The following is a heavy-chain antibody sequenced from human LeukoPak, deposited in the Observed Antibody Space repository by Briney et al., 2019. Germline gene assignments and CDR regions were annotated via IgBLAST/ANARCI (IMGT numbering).Heavy chain of an antibody. D-gene: IGHD2-8*01. CDR3: AKDGLMRFFDY. V-gene: IGHV3-30*18. Sequence: GGSLRLSCAASGFIFSSYDMYWVRQAPGKGLEWVAVISNDGNNKQYADSVKRRFTISRDNSKNTLYLQMNSLRADDTAVYHCAKDGLMRFFDYWGQGTLVTVSS. CDR2: ISNDGNNK. J-gene: IGHJ4*02. CDR1: GFIFSSYD.